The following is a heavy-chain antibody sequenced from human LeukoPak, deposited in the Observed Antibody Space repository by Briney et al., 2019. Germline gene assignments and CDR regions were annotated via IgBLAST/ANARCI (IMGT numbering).Heavy chain of an antibody. CDR3: AKKPGDSDP. CDR1: GFTFSSYS. Sequence: PGGSLRLSCAASGFTFSSYSMNWVRQAPGKGLKWVSYISSSSSTIYYADSVKGRFTISRDNAKNSLCLQMNSLRAEDTAVYYCAKKPGDSDPWGQGTLVTVSS. V-gene: IGHV3-48*01. J-gene: IGHJ5*02. CDR2: ISSSSSTI. D-gene: IGHD3-16*01.